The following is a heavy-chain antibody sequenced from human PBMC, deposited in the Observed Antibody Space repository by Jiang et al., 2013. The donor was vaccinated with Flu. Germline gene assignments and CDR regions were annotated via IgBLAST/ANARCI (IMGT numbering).Heavy chain of an antibody. V-gene: IGHV4-39*01. CDR1: GGSIGRSSFS. D-gene: IGHD3-3*01. CDR3: ARHDPDYWNGYYNFDV. Sequence: SGPGLVKPSETLALTCTVSGGSIGRSSFSWSWIRQPPGKGLEWIGSISYGATLTYSGRTYFNPSLTSRVTISVDTSNNQFSLKLDSVTAADTALYYCARHDPDYWNGYYNFDVWGRGTLVSVSS. J-gene: IGHJ2*01. CDR2: ISYGATLTYSGRT.